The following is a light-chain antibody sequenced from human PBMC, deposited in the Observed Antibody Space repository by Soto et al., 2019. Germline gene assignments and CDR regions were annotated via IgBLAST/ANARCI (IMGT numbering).Light chain of an antibody. CDR3: QSYDSSLSIYV. CDR1: SSNIGAGYD. CDR2: RNT. V-gene: IGLV1-40*01. Sequence: QSVLTQPPSVSGAPGQRVTISCTGSSSNIGAGYDAHWYQHLPGTAPKLHTYRNTNRPAGVPDRFSGSKSGTSASLAITGLQAEDEADYYCQSYDSSLSIYVFGSGTKVTVL. J-gene: IGLJ1*01.